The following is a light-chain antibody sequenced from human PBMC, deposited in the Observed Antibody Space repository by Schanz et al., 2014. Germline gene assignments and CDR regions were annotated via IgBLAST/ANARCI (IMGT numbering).Light chain of an antibody. CDR3: CSYVDSYTWV. V-gene: IGLV2-23*02. Sequence: QSALTQPASVSGSPGQSITISCTGSSSDVGGYTFVSWYQHHPGQAPKLLIYEVSKRPSGVYTRFSGSKSGNTASLTISGLQAEDEADYYCCSYVDSYTWVFGGGTKLTVL. CDR1: SSDVGGYTF. J-gene: IGLJ3*02. CDR2: EVS.